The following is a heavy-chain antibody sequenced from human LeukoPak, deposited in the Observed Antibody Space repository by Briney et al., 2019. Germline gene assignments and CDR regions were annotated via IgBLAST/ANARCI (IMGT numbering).Heavy chain of an antibody. CDR3: ATSIPDYYGSGSRNAFDI. CDR2: ISAYNGNT. J-gene: IGHJ3*02. Sequence: ASVKVSCKASGYTFTSYGISWVRQAPGQGLERMGWISAYNGNTNYAQKLQGRVTMTTDTSTSTAYMELRSLRSDDTAVYYCATSIPDYYGSGSRNAFDIWGQGTMVTVSS. V-gene: IGHV1-18*01. CDR1: GYTFTSYG. D-gene: IGHD3-10*01.